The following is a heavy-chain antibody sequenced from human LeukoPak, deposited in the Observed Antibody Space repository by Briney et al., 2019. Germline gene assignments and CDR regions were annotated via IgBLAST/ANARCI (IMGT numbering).Heavy chain of an antibody. J-gene: IGHJ3*02. Sequence: PSETLSLTCTVSGGSISSYYWSWIRQPPGKGLEWIGYIYTSGSTNYNPSLKSRVSISVDTSKNQFSLKLSSVTAADTAVYYCARGKYSSSLVTYAFDIWGQGTTVTVSS. CDR2: IYTSGST. V-gene: IGHV4-4*09. CDR1: GGSISSYY. D-gene: IGHD6-6*01. CDR3: ARGKYSSSLVTYAFDI.